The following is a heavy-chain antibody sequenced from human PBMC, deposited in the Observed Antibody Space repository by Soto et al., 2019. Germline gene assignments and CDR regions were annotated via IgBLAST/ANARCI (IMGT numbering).Heavy chain of an antibody. CDR3: ARDSSGNHIYVY. V-gene: IGHV1-69*13. CDR1: GGTFSIYA. J-gene: IGHJ4*02. D-gene: IGHD6-19*01. CDR2: IIPIFGTA. Sequence: ASVKVSCKASGGTFSIYAISWVRQAPGQGLEWMGGIIPIFGTANYAQKFQGRVTITADESTSTAYMELSSLRSEDTAVYYCARDSSGNHIYVYWGQGTLVTSPQ.